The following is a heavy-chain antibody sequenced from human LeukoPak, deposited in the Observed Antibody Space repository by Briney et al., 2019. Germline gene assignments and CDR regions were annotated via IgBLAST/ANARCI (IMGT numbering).Heavy chain of an antibody. J-gene: IGHJ6*03. Sequence: GGSLRLSCAASGFTFSSYSMNWVRQAPGKGLEWVSSISSSSSYIYYADSVKGRFTISRDNAKNSLYLQMNSLRAEDTAVYYCARDEADIVVVPAAIKYYYYMDVWGQGTTVTVSS. CDR3: ARDEADIVVVPAAIKYYYYMDV. CDR1: GFTFSSYS. V-gene: IGHV3-21*01. CDR2: ISSSSSYI. D-gene: IGHD2-2*02.